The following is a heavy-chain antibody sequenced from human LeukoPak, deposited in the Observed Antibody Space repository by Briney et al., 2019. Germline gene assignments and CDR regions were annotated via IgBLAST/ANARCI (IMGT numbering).Heavy chain of an antibody. Sequence: SGTLSLTCAVSGGSFSGYYWSWIRQPPGKGLEWIGEINHSGSTNYNPSLKSRVTISVDTYKTQFSLKLSSVTAADTAVYYCARLAVAGRRHGDWGQGSLVTVSS. CDR2: INHSGST. V-gene: IGHV4-34*01. CDR3: ARLAVAGRRHGD. CDR1: GGSFSGYY. D-gene: IGHD6-19*01. J-gene: IGHJ4*02.